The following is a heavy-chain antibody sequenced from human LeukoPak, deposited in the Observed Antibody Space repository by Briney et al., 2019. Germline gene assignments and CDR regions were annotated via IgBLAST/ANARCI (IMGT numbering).Heavy chain of an antibody. CDR1: GFSFSNFA. D-gene: IGHD2-15*01. J-gene: IGHJ4*02. V-gene: IGHV3-23*01. CDR3: AKKQDDGPYWHYFDY. Sequence: PGGSLRLSCAASGFSFSNFAMSWVRQAPGKRLEWVSAVSAGGGSTFYPDSAKGRFTISRDNSKNTLYLQMDSLRAEDTAVYYCAKKQDDGPYWHYFDYWGQGTLVTVSS. CDR2: VSAGGGST.